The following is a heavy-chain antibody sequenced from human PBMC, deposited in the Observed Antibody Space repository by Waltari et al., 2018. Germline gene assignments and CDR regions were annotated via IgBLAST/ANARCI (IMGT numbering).Heavy chain of an antibody. CDR3: ARDRGRGIYLDS. Sequence: QMQLQESGPGLVKPSGTLSVTCTVSGASMSSGDWWSWVRQSPEKGLGWIGQIRSSGRTHYNPSLESRVSISIDPSNNQFSLKVTSTTAADTAVYYCARDRGRGIYLDSWGRGTLVTVSA. V-gene: IGHV4-4*02. CDR2: IRSSGRT. J-gene: IGHJ4*02. CDR1: GASMSSGDW. D-gene: IGHD2-15*01.